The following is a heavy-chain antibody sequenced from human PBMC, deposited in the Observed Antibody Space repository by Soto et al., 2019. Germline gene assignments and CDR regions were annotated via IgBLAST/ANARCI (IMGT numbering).Heavy chain of an antibody. CDR3: ARIKLVEWFFINVDVYDMDV. J-gene: IGHJ6*02. CDR2: IKQDGSEK. CDR1: GFTFSRYW. D-gene: IGHD3-3*01. V-gene: IGHV3-7*01. Sequence: GGSLRLSCAASGFTFSRYWMSWVRQAPGKGLEWVANIKQDGSEKYYVDSVKGRFTVSRDNARNSVSLQMDSLRDEDAAVYYCARIKLVEWFFINVDVYDMDVWGQGTPVTVSS.